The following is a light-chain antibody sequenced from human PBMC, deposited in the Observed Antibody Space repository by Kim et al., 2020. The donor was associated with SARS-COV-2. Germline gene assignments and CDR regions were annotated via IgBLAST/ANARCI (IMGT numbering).Light chain of an antibody. Sequence: LGAAVKLTCTLSSGHSSYAIAWQQQQPEKGPRYLMKLNSDGSHSKGDGIPDRFSGSSSGDERYLTISSLQSEDEADYYCQTWGTVFGGGTQLTVL. CDR3: QTWGTV. CDR1: SGHSSYA. J-gene: IGLJ2*01. CDR2: LNSDGSH. V-gene: IGLV4-69*01.